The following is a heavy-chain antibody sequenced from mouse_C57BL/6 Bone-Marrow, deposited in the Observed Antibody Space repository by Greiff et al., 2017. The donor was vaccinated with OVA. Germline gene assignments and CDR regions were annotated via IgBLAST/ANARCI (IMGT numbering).Heavy chain of an antibody. D-gene: IGHD4-1*01. CDR1: GYTFTSYW. Sequence: VHVKQSGTVLARPGASVKMSCKTSGYTFTSYWMHWVKQRPGQGLEWIGAIYPGNSDTSYNQKFKGKAKLTAVTSASTAYMELSSLTNEDSAVYYCSGNWDEWFAYWGQGTLVTVSA. CDR3: SGNWDEWFAY. CDR2: IYPGNSDT. J-gene: IGHJ3*01. V-gene: IGHV1-5*01.